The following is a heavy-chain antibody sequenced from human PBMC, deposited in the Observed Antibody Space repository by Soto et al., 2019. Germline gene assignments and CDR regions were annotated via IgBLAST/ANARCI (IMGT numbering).Heavy chain of an antibody. CDR1: VFSFSVSA. V-gene: IGHV3-73*01. J-gene: IGHJ3*02. CDR2: IRTKANNYAT. Sequence: GSLRLSCSVSVFSFSVSAVYWVRGASWKGLEWVGLIRTKANNYATVFAASVKGRFTISRDDSENTAYLQMNSLKTEDTAVYYCARLNRYSGSEPYAFDIWGQGT. CDR3: ARLNRYSGSEPYAFDI. D-gene: IGHD1-26*01.